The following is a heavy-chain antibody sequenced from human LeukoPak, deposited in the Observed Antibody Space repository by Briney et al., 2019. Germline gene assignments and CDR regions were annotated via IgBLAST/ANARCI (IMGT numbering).Heavy chain of an antibody. CDR3: ARMTGGAAMAYYYYYGMDV. D-gene: IGHD5-18*01. CDR2: IIPILGIA. CDR1: GGTFSSYA. J-gene: IGHJ6*02. Sequence: SVKVSCKASGGTFSSYAISWVRQAPGQGLEWMGRIIPILGIANYAQKFQGRVTITADKSTSTAYMELSSLRSEDTAVYYCARMTGGAAMAYYYYYGMDVWGQGTTVTVSS. V-gene: IGHV1-69*04.